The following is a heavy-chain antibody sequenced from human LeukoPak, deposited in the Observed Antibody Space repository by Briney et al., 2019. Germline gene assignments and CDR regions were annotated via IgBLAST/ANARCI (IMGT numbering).Heavy chain of an antibody. CDR3: ARVGAARPHFDY. V-gene: IGHV4-59*01. CDR2: IYYSGST. CDR1: GGSISSYY. D-gene: IGHD6-6*01. Sequence: SETLSLTCTVSGGSISSYYWSWIRQPPGKGLEWIGYIYYSGSTNYNPSLKSRVTISVDTSKNQFSLKLSSVTAADTAVYYCARVGAARPHFDYWGQGTLVTVSS. J-gene: IGHJ4*02.